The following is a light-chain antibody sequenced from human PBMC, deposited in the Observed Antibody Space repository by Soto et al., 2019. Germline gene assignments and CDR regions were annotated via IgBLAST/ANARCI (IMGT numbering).Light chain of an antibody. J-gene: IGLJ2*01. CDR1: SSNIGNNY. CDR3: GTWDSSLSGVV. Sequence: QSVLTQPPSVSTAPGQKVTITYSGSSSNIGNNYVSWYQQLPGTAPKLLIYDNNKRPSGIPDRFSGSKSGTSATLGITGLQTGDEADYYRGTWDSSLSGVVFGGGTKVTVL. V-gene: IGLV1-51*01. CDR2: DNN.